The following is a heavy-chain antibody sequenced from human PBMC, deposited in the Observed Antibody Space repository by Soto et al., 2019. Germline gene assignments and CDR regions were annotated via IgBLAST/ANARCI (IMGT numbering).Heavy chain of an antibody. J-gene: IGHJ4*02. Sequence: EVQLVESGGGLVQPGGSLRLSCAASGFTFSTYTMNWVRQAPGKGLEWLSNIRTTEGSMSYSDSVRGRFTISRDDAENTLFLQMDNLRDDDTAVYYCVRDLNWAFDYWGQGTLVTVSS. V-gene: IGHV3-48*02. D-gene: IGHD3-16*01. CDR1: GFTFSTYT. CDR3: VRDLNWAFDY. CDR2: IRTTEGSM.